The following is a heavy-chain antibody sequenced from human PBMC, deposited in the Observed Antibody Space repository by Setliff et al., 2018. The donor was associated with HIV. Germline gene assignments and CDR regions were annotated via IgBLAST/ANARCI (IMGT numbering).Heavy chain of an antibody. V-gene: IGHV3-30*04. D-gene: IGHD6-19*01. CDR3: ARAVHSGWYYFDY. CDR2: ILYDGSNK. CDR1: GFSFSSYT. Sequence: GGSLRLSCEASGFSFSSYTMNWVRQAPGKGLEWVAVILYDGSNKYYADSVKGRFTISRDNAKNSLYLQMNSLRAEDTAVYYCARAVHSGWYYFDYWGQGTLVTVSS. J-gene: IGHJ4*02.